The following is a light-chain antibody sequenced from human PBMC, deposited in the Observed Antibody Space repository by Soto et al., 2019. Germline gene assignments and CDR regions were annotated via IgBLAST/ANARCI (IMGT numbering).Light chain of an antibody. CDR1: QSVDSN. CDR2: GAS. J-gene: IGKJ4*01. CDR3: QEYDSWPLT. V-gene: IGKV3D-15*01. Sequence: EIVMTQSPGTLSVSTGEGATLSCRASQSVDSNLAWYQQKPGQAPRLLIYGASTRATGIPDRVRGSGSGTDFTRTISSLQSEDFAVYYCQEYDSWPLTFGGGTKVEIK.